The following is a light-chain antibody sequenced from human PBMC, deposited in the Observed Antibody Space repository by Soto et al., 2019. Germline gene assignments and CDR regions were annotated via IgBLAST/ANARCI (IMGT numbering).Light chain of an antibody. CDR1: SSDVGGYKY. J-gene: IGLJ1*01. Sequence: QSVLTQPASVSGSPGQSISISCTGTSSDVGGYKYVSWYQQHPGKAPKLMIYEVSNRPSGVSNRFSGSKSGNTASVTISGLQAVDEADYYCSSYTSTNTQVFGTGTKVTVL. CDR2: EVS. CDR3: SSYTSTNTQV. V-gene: IGLV2-14*01.